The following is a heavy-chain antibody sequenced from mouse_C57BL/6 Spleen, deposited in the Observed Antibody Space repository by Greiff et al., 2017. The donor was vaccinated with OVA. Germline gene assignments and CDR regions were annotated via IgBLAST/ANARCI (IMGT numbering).Heavy chain of an antibody. CDR2: IYPGDGDT. J-gene: IGHJ3*01. CDR1: GYAFSSSW. CDR3: AREGSSLPWFAY. D-gene: IGHD1-1*01. Sequence: QVHVKQSGPELVKPGASVKISCKASGYAFSSSWMNWVKQRPGKGLEWIGRIYPGDGDTNYNGKFKGKATLTADKSSSTAYMQLSSLTSEDSAVYFCAREGSSLPWFAYWGQGTLVTVSA. V-gene: IGHV1-82*01.